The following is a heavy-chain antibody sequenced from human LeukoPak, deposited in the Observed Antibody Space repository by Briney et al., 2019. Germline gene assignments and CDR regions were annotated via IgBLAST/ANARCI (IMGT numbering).Heavy chain of an antibody. CDR2: ISSSSSYT. D-gene: IGHD6-13*01. CDR3: ARGRQQLVVYYFDY. CDR1: GFTFSDYY. Sequence: GGSLRLSCAASGFTFSDYYMSWIRQAPGKGLEWVSYISSSSSYTNYADSVKGRFTISRDNAKNSLYLQMNSLRAEDTAVYYCARGRQQLVVYYFDYWGQGTLVTVSS. V-gene: IGHV3-11*06. J-gene: IGHJ4*02.